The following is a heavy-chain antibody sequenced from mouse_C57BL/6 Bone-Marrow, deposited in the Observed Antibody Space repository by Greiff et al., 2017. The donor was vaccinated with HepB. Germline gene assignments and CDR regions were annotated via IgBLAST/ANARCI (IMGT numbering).Heavy chain of an antibody. V-gene: IGHV1-75*01. CDR3: ARSFSFITTGVARYWYFDV. J-gene: IGHJ1*03. Sequence: QVQLQQSGPELVKPGASVKISCKASGYTFTDYYINWVKQRPGQGLEWIGWIFPGSGSTYYNEKFKGKATLTVDKSSSTAYMLLNSLTSEDSSVYFCARSFSFITTGVARYWYFDVWGTGTTVTVSS. D-gene: IGHD1-1*01. CDR1: GYTFTDYY. CDR2: IFPGSGST.